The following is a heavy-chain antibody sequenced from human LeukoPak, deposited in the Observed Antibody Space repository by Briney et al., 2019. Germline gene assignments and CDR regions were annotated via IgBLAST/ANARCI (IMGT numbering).Heavy chain of an antibody. CDR3: ASLPEVPPDY. CDR2: ISSSGSTI. J-gene: IGHJ4*02. V-gene: IGHV3-48*03. CDR1: GFTFSSYE. Sequence: PGGSLRLSCAASGFTFSSYEMGWVRQAPGKGLEWVSYISSSGSTIYYADSVKGRFTISRDNAKNSLYLQMNSLRAEDTAVYYCASLPEVPPDYWGQGTLVTVSS.